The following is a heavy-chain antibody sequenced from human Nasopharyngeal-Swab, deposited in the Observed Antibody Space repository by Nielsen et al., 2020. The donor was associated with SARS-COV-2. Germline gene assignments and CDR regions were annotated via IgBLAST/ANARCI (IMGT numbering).Heavy chain of an antibody. CDR2: INASNVIT. J-gene: IGHJ4*02. D-gene: IGHD3-3*01. Sequence: ASVKVSCKASNYPFSNYGFSWVRQAPGQGLEWMGWINASNVITNYVQKFQGRVTMTTDTSTSTAYMELRSLRSDDTAVYYCARVNLSGFFEWLSIQGPWDYWGQGTLVTVSS. CDR3: ARVNLSGFFEWLSIQGPWDY. V-gene: IGHV1-18*01. CDR1: NYPFSNYG.